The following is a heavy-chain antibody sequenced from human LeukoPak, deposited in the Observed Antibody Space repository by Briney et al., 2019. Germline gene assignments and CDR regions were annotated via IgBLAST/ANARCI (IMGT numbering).Heavy chain of an antibody. J-gene: IGHJ4*02. CDR2: IYYSGST. CDR3: ARLVVSSWYHEVLLGRDY. D-gene: IGHD6-13*01. CDR1: GGSISSSSYY. V-gene: IGHV4-39*01. Sequence: SETLSLTCTVSGGSISSSSYYWGWIRQPPGKGLEWIANIYYSGSTYFNPSLKSRVTISIDTSKNQISLKLSSVTAADTAVYYCARLVVSSWYHEVLLGRDYWGQGTLVTVSS.